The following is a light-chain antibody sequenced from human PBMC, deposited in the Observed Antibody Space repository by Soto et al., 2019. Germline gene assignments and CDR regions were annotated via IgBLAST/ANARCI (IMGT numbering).Light chain of an antibody. CDR3: QQYGNSPQT. CDR1: QRVSSTY. J-gene: IGKJ1*01. Sequence: EIGLTQSAGTLSLSPGERATPSCRASQRVSSTYLAWYQQKPGQVPKLLIYEATTRATAIPDRFSGSASGTDFTLTISRLETEDSAVYDCQQYGNSPQTFGQGTKVDIK. CDR2: EAT. V-gene: IGKV3-20*01.